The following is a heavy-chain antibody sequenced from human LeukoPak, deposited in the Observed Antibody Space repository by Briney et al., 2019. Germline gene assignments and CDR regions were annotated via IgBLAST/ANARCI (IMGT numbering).Heavy chain of an antibody. CDR2: IYYSGST. CDR3: DARGGMTTVTTSFDY. J-gene: IGHJ4*02. CDR1: GGSISSSSYY. V-gene: IGHV4-39*07. D-gene: IGHD4-17*01. Sequence: PSETLSLTCTVSGGSISSSSYYWGWIRQPPGKGLEWIGSIYYSGSTYYNPSLKSRVTISVDTSKNQFSLKLSSVTAADTAVYYCDARGGMTTVTTSFDYWGQGTLVTVSS.